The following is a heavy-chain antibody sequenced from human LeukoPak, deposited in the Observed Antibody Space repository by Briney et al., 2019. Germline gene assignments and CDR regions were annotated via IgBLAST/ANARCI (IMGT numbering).Heavy chain of an antibody. CDR1: GFTVSSNY. CDR3: ARDRREYSSGWYPIH. CDR2: IYCGGCT. Sequence: GGSLRLPCAASGFTVSSNYMSWVRQAPGKGLEWVSVIYCGGCTYYADSGKGRFTISRDNSKNTLDLQMNSLRVEDTAVYYCARDRREYSSGWYPIHWGQGTLVTVSS. V-gene: IGHV3-66*01. D-gene: IGHD6-19*01. J-gene: IGHJ4*02.